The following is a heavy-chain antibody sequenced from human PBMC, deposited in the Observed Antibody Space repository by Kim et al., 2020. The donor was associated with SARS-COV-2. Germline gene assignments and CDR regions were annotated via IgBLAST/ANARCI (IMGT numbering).Heavy chain of an antibody. CDR1: GFTVSSNY. CDR2: IYSGGTT. CDR3: ARDRNDKVWGSYHL. D-gene: IGHD3-16*02. Sequence: GGSLRLSCAASGFTVSSNYMSWVRQAPGKGLEWVSVIYSGGTTYYADSVKGRFTISRDNSKNTVYLQMNSLRAEDTAVYYCARDRNDKVWGSYHLWGQGTLVTVSS. V-gene: IGHV3-53*01. J-gene: IGHJ4*02.